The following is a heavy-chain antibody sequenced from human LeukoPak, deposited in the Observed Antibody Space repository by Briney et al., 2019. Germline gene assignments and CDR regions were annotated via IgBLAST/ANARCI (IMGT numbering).Heavy chain of an antibody. CDR3: ARGLASAVAGTGFDY. CDR2: ISPNSGGT. J-gene: IGHJ4*02. V-gene: IGHV1-2*02. Sequence: ASVKVSCKASGYTFTGYYMHWVRQAPGQGLEWMGWISPNSGGTNYAQKFQGRVTMTRDTSISTAYMELSWLRSDDTAVYYCARGLASAVAGTGFDYWGQGIVVTVSS. CDR1: GYTFTGYY. D-gene: IGHD6-19*01.